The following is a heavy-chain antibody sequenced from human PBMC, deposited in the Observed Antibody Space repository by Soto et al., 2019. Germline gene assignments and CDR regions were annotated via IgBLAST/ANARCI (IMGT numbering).Heavy chain of an antibody. Sequence: PGGSLRLSCSASGFTFSSYAMHWVRQAPGKGLEYVSAISSNGGSTYYADSVKGRFTISRDNSKNTLYLQMSSLRAEDTAVYYCVKGRYYYDSSGYRAWFDPWGQGTLVTVSS. D-gene: IGHD3-22*01. V-gene: IGHV3-64D*06. CDR3: VKGRYYYDSSGYRAWFDP. CDR1: GFTFSSYA. CDR2: ISSNGGST. J-gene: IGHJ5*02.